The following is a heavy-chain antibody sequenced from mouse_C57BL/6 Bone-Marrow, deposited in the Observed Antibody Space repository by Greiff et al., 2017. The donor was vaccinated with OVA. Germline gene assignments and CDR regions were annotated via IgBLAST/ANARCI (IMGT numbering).Heavy chain of an antibody. V-gene: IGHV1-55*01. Sequence: QVQLQQPGAELVKPGASVKMSCKASGYTFTSYWITWVKQRPGQGLEWIGDIYPGSGSTNYNEKFKSKATLTVDTSSSTAYMQLSSLTSEDSAVYYCARMDYGSTDYAMDYGGQGTSVTVSS. J-gene: IGHJ4*01. D-gene: IGHD1-1*01. CDR1: GYTFTSYW. CDR2: IYPGSGST. CDR3: ARMDYGSTDYAMDY.